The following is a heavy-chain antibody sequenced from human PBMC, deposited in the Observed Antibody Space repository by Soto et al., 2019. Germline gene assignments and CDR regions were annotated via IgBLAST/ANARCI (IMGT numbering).Heavy chain of an antibody. D-gene: IGHD3-3*01. J-gene: IGHJ6*03. CDR3: ARGLEVGWSGYLYYYYYYMDV. CDR2: MNPNSGNT. Sequence: SSVRVSCRASGYTWRSYDVNWVRQATGQGLEWMGWMNPNSGNTGYAQKFQGRVTMTRNTSISTAYMELSSLRSEDTAVYYCARGLEVGWSGYLYYYYYYMDVWGKGTTVTVSS. CDR1: GYTWRSYD. V-gene: IGHV1-8*01.